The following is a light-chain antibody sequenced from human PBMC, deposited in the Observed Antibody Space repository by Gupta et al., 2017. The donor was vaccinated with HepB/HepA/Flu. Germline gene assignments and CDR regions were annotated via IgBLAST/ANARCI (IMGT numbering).Light chain of an antibody. Sequence: EIVLTQSPGTLSLSPGERATLSCRASQSVSSSYLAWYQQEPGQAPRLLIYGASSRATGITDRFSGSGSGTDFTRTISRLEPEDFEVYYGQQYGTFGQGTKVEIK. CDR1: QSVSSSY. J-gene: IGKJ1*01. CDR2: GAS. CDR3: QQYGT. V-gene: IGKV3-20*01.